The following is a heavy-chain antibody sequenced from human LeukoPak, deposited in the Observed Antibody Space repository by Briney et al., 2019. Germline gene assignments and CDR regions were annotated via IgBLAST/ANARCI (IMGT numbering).Heavy chain of an antibody. D-gene: IGHD6-19*01. J-gene: IGHJ4*02. CDR3: AREYIAVAGMEPDY. CDR2: IKQDGSEK. CDR1: GFTFSNYW. V-gene: IGHV3-7*01. Sequence: GGSLRLSCAASGFTFSNYWMSWVRQAPGKGLEWVANIKQDGSEKYYVDSVKGRFTISRGNAKNSLYLQMNNLRAEDTAVYYCAREYIAVAGMEPDYWGQGTRVTVAS.